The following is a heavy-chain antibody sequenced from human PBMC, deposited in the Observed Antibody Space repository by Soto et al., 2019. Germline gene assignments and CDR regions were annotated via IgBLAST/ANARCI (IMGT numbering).Heavy chain of an antibody. D-gene: IGHD2-2*01. Sequence: EVQLVESGGGLVKPGGSLRLSCAASGFTFSNAWMNWVRQAPGKGLEWVGRIKSKTDGGTTDYAAPVKGRFTISRDDSKNTLYLQMNSLKTDDTAVYYCTTDHCSSPSCHSYYYYYGMDVWGQGTTVTVSS. CDR3: TTDHCSSPSCHSYYYYYGMDV. CDR1: GFTFSNAW. V-gene: IGHV3-15*07. J-gene: IGHJ6*02. CDR2: IKSKTDGGTT.